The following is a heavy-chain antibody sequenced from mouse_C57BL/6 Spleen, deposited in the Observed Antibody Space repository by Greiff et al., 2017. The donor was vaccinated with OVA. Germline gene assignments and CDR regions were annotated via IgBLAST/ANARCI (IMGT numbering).Heavy chain of an antibody. Sequence: DVMLVESGGGLVQPGGSLTLSCAASGFTFSDYYMYWVRQTPEKRLEWVAYISNGGGSTYYPDTVKGRFTISRDNAKNTLYLQMSRLKSEDTAMYYCARLKGYWDDYYAMDYWGQGTSVTVSS. CDR3: ARLKGYWDDYYAMDY. V-gene: IGHV5-12*01. CDR2: ISNGGGST. J-gene: IGHJ4*01. D-gene: IGHD4-1*01. CDR1: GFTFSDYY.